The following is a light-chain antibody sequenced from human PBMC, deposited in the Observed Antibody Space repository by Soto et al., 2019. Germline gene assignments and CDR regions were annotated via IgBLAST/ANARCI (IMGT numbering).Light chain of an antibody. CDR1: QGISSY. CDR2: AAS. J-gene: IGKJ1*01. CDR3: QHLNGYPRT. Sequence: DIPLTQSPSFLSASVGDRVTITCRASQGISSYLAWYQQKPGKAPKLLIYAASTLQSGVPSSFSGSGSGTEFTLTISSLQPEDFATYYCQHLNGYPRTFGQGTKVEIK. V-gene: IGKV1-9*01.